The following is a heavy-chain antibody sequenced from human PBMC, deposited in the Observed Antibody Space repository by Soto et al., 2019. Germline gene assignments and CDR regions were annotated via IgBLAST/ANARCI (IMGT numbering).Heavy chain of an antibody. CDR3: TTPPDSYGSNDY. CDR2: IKSKTDGGTT. Sequence: PGGSLRLSCAASGFTFSNAWMSWVRQAPGKGLEWVGRIKSKTDGGTTDYAAPVKGRFTISRDDSKNTLYLQMNSLKTEDTAVYYRTTPPDSYGSNDYWGQGTLVTVSS. V-gene: IGHV3-15*01. J-gene: IGHJ4*02. D-gene: IGHD5-18*01. CDR1: GFTFSNAW.